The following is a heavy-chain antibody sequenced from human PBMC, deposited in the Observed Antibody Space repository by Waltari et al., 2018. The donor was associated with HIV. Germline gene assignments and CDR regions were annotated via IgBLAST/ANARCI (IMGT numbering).Heavy chain of an antibody. CDR3: ARARDMLSGYPHFDS. Sequence: QVQLQESGPGLVKPSQTLSLTCPVSGGSIIRGGDYWSWIRQHPGKGLEWIGYIYYSGSTYYNPSLKSRVTISVDTSKNQFSLKLTSVTAADTALYYCARARDMLSGYPHFDSWGQGTLVTVSS. V-gene: IGHV4-31*03. CDR1: GGSIIRGGDY. D-gene: IGHD3-9*01. CDR2: IYYSGST. J-gene: IGHJ4*02.